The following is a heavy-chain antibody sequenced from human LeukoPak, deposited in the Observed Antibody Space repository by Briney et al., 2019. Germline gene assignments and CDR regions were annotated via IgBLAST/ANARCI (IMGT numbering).Heavy chain of an antibody. CDR2: ISYDGSNK. J-gene: IGHJ6*02. Sequence: SGGSLRLSCAASGFTFSSYAMHWVRQAPGKGLEWVAVISYDGSNKYYADSVKGRFTISRDNSKNTLYLQMNSLRAEDTAVYYCAREVVPAAGLYYYGMDVWGQGTTVTVSS. CDR1: GFTFSSYA. D-gene: IGHD2-2*01. CDR3: AREVVPAAGLYYYGMDV. V-gene: IGHV3-30-3*01.